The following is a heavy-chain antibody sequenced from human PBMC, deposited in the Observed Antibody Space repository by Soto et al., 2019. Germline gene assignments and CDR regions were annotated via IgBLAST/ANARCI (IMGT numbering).Heavy chain of an antibody. Sequence: PGGSLRLSCAASGFTFSSYSMNWVRQAPGKGLEWVSSISGSSSYIYYADSVKGRFTISRDNAKKSLYLQMNSLRAEDTAVYYCARDIAAAGRNWFDPWGQGTLVTVSS. V-gene: IGHV3-21*01. D-gene: IGHD6-13*01. CDR1: GFTFSSYS. CDR2: ISGSSSYI. J-gene: IGHJ5*02. CDR3: ARDIAAAGRNWFDP.